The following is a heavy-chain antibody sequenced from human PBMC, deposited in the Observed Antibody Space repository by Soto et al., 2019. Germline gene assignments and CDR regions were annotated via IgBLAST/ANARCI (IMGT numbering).Heavy chain of an antibody. V-gene: IGHV1-69*13. CDR3: AERPYYYDSSGYLPHDAFDI. D-gene: IGHD3-22*01. CDR1: GGTFSSYA. Sequence: SVKVSCKASGGTFSSYAISWVRQAPGQGLEWMGGIIPIFGTANYAQKFQGRVTITADESTSTAYMELSSLRSEDTAVYYCAERPYYYDSSGYLPHDAFDIWGQGTMVTVSS. J-gene: IGHJ3*02. CDR2: IIPIFGTA.